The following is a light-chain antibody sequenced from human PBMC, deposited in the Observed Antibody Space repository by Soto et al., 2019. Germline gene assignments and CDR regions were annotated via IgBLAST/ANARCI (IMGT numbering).Light chain of an antibody. CDR1: SSDVGGYNY. J-gene: IGLJ1*01. V-gene: IGLV2-14*01. CDR2: DVS. Sequence: QSALTQPASVSGSPGQSITISCTGTSSDVGGYNYVSWYQQQPGKAPKFMIYDVSNRPSGVSNRFSGSKSGNTASLTISGLQAEDEADYYCCSYTSSSTLYVFGTGTQLTVL. CDR3: CSYTSSSTLYV.